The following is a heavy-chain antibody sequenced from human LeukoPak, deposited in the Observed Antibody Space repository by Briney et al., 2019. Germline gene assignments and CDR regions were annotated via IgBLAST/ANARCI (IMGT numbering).Heavy chain of an antibody. J-gene: IGHJ4*02. CDR3: ARQLSSIDYVDY. V-gene: IGHV4-39*01. CDR2: IYYSGST. CDR1: GGSISSSSYY. Sequence: SETLSLTCTVSGGSISSSSYYWGWIRQPPGKGLEWIGSIYYSGSTCYNPSLKSRVTISVDTSKNQFSLKLSSVTAADTAVYYCARQLSSIDYVDYWGQGTLVTVSS. D-gene: IGHD2/OR15-2a*01.